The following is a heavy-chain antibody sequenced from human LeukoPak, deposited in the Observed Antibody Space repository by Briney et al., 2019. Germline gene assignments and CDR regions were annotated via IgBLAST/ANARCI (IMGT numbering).Heavy chain of an antibody. Sequence: SETLSLTCTVSGGSISSYYWSWIRQPPGKGLEWIGYIYYTGNTNYNPSLKSRVTISVDTSKNQFSLKLSSVTAADTAVYYCARAFNYYGSGSYSEMSKFLVRTINHAEEPRAYYFDYWGQGTLVTVSS. CDR3: ARAFNYYGSGSYSEMSKFLVRTINHAEEPRAYYFDY. D-gene: IGHD3-10*01. CDR2: IYYTGNT. V-gene: IGHV4-59*12. CDR1: GGSISSYY. J-gene: IGHJ4*02.